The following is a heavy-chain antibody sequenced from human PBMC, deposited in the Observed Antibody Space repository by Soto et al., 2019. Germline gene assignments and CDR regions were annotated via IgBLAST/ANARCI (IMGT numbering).Heavy chain of an antibody. CDR2: IIPMFGTP. CDR3: ARVDYSNFPWYYYYGMDV. V-gene: IGHV1-69*13. D-gene: IGHD4-4*01. Sequence: SVKVSCKVSGGSFREYAVSWVRQAPGQGLEWMGGIIPMFGTPNYAQKFQERITIIADEGTSTVYMELSSLRSDDTAVYYCARVDYSNFPWYYYYGMDVWGQGTTVTVSS. J-gene: IGHJ6*02. CDR1: GGSFREYA.